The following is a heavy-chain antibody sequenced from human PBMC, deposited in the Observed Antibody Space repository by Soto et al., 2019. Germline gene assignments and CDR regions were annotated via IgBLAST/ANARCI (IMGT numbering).Heavy chain of an antibody. V-gene: IGHV3-23*01. CDR2: VSGNGLSK. D-gene: IGHD6-13*01. J-gene: IGHJ4*02. CDR1: GITFEDYA. Sequence: EVRLLESGGGLVQPGGSLRLSCAASGITFEDYAISWVRQAPGKGMEWVSDVSGNGLSKHYADSVEDRFTISRDNSKYTVSLQMNSLRADDTAVYYCATTAASAHFDHWGQGILVTVSS. CDR3: ATTAASAHFDH.